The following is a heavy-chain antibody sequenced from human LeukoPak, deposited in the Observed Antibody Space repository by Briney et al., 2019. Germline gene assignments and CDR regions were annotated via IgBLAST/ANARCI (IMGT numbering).Heavy chain of an antibody. CDR3: ARIPSFDP. CDR1: GFTFSSYA. Sequence: PGGSLRLSCAASGFTFSSYAMHWVRQAPGKGLEWVANIKQDGSEKYYVDSVEGRFTISRDNAKNSLYLQMNSLRAEDTAVYYCARIPSFDPWGQGTLVTVSS. V-gene: IGHV3-7*01. D-gene: IGHD2-2*02. J-gene: IGHJ5*02. CDR2: IKQDGSEK.